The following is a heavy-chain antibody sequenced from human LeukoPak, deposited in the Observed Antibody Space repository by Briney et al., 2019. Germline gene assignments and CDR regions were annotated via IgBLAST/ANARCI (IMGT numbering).Heavy chain of an antibody. J-gene: IGHJ4*02. CDR3: SRDGRAVAATTGY. V-gene: IGHV3-53*01. Sequence: GGSLRLSCAASGFTFDDYAMHWVRQAPGKGLEWVSLIYSDGSTYYADSVKGRFTISRDTSKNTLYLQMNSLRAEDTAVYYCSRDGRAVAATTGYWGQGTLVTVSS. CDR1: GFTFDDYA. CDR2: IYSDGST. D-gene: IGHD1-1*01.